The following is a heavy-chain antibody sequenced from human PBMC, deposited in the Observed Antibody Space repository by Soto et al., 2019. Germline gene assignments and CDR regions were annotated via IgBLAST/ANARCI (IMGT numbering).Heavy chain of an antibody. V-gene: IGHV4-4*07. D-gene: IGHD3-10*01. CDR1: GGSISSYY. Sequence: QVQLQESGPGLVKPSETLSLTCTVSGGSISSYYWSWIRQPAGKGLEWIGRIYTSGSTNYNPSLKIRVTMSVDTSKNQFSLKLSSVTAADTAVYYCARDRPLLWFGELRGHDAFDIWGQGTMVTVSS. CDR3: ARDRPLLWFGELRGHDAFDI. J-gene: IGHJ3*02. CDR2: IYTSGST.